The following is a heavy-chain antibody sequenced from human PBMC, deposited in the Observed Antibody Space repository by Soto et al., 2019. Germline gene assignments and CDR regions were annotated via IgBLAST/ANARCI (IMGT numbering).Heavy chain of an antibody. CDR3: ARDAPVALHVPNSMGV. CDR1: GGSISSGYY. J-gene: IGHJ6*02. Sequence: LSLTCTVSGGSISSGYYWSWIRQHPGKGLEWIGYIYYSGNTYYNPSLKSRVSISLDTSKSQFSLKLDSVTAADTAVYYCARDAPVALHVPNSMGVWGQGTTVTVSS. CDR2: IYYSGNT. D-gene: IGHD3-3*02. V-gene: IGHV4-31*03.